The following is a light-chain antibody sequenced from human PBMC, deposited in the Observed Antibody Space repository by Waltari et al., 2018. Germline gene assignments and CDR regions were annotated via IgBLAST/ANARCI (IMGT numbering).Light chain of an antibody. CDR1: SRDFGRYNL. Sequence: QSALTQPASVSGSPGQSITIPCTGPSRDFGRYNLVPWYQQHPGKAPKPMIYEVSKRPSGVSNRFSGSKSDNTASLTISGLQAEDEADYYCCSYAGSSTFVVFGGGTKLTVL. CDR3: CSYAGSSTFVV. J-gene: IGLJ2*01. CDR2: EVS. V-gene: IGLV2-23*02.